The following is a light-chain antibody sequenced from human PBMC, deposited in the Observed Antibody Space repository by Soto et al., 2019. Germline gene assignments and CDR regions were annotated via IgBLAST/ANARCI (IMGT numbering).Light chain of an antibody. V-gene: IGLV2-23*02. CDR1: SSDVGSYNL. CDR2: EVT. CDR3: CSYAGSSTLYV. Sequence: QSALTQPASVSGSPGQSITISCTGTSSDVGSYNLDSWYQQHPGKAPKLMIYEVTKRPSGVSNRFSGSKSGNTASLTISGLQAEDEADYYCCSYAGSSTLYVFGIGTKLTVL. J-gene: IGLJ1*01.